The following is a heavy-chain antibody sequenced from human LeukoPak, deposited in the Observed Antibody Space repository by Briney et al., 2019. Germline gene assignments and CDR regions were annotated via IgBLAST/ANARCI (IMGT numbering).Heavy chain of an antibody. CDR2: ISDSVSTM. Sequence: PGGSLRLSCAASGFTFKSYEMHWVRRAPGKGLEWVSYISDSVSTMYYADSVKGRFTISRDNARNSLYLQMNSLRAEDTAVYYCAIQLAFRNYYAMDVWGQGTTVTVSS. J-gene: IGHJ6*02. CDR1: GFTFKSYE. V-gene: IGHV3-48*03. D-gene: IGHD6-13*01. CDR3: AIQLAFRNYYAMDV.